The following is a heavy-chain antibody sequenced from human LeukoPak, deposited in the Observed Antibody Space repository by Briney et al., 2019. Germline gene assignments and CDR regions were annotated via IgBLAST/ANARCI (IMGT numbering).Heavy chain of an antibody. V-gene: IGHV3-74*01. Sequence: TGGSLRLSCAASGITFSSYWMRWVRQVPGKGLEWLSYIKSDGTNTGYADPVKGRFTVSRDNAKNTLYLEMNSLGGEDTAVYYCARSPRVYDSSVHLHDAFDLWGQGTMVTVSS. CDR3: ARSPRVYDSSVHLHDAFDL. J-gene: IGHJ3*01. CDR1: GITFSSYW. CDR2: IKSDGTNT. D-gene: IGHD3-22*01.